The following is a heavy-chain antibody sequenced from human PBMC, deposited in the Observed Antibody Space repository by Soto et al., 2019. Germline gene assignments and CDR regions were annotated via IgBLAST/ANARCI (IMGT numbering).Heavy chain of an antibody. J-gene: IGHJ3*02. Sequence: ASVKVSCKASGYTFTSYGISWVRQAPGQGLEWMGWISAYNGNTNYAQKLQGRVTMTTDTSTSTAYMELRSLRSDDTAVYYCARQGQQLPRDHGAFDIRGQGTMVTVSS. V-gene: IGHV1-18*01. CDR2: ISAYNGNT. CDR3: ARQGQQLPRDHGAFDI. D-gene: IGHD6-13*01. CDR1: GYTFTSYG.